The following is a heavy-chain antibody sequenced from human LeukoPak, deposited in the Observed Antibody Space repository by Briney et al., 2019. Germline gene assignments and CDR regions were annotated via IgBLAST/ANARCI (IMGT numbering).Heavy chain of an antibody. CDR3: VKGLVQTTMSYSVDY. D-gene: IGHD1-1*01. CDR2: ISSDGSKN. CDR1: GFTFTNYA. V-gene: IGHV3-30*18. J-gene: IGHJ4*02. Sequence: GGSLRLSRAASGFTFTNYAMHWVRQTPGKGLEWVALISSDGSKNIYADPVKGRFTVSRDNSKNTLYLQMNSLRAEDTAVYYCVKGLVQTTMSYSVDYWGQGALVTVSS.